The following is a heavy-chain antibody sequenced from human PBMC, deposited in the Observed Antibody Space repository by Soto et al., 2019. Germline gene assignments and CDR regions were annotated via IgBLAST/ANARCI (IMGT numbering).Heavy chain of an antibody. D-gene: IGHD4-17*01. CDR2: SSAYNGNT. CDR3: ARDLGPMTTVTQLFDY. CDR1: GYTFTSYG. J-gene: IGHJ4*02. V-gene: IGHV1-18*01. Sequence: QVQLVQSGAEVKKPGASVKVSCKASGYTFTSYGISWVRQAPGQGLEWMGWSSAYNGNTKYAQKLQGRVTMTTDTSTSTAYMELRSLRSDDTAVYYGARDLGPMTTVTQLFDYWGQGTLVTVSS.